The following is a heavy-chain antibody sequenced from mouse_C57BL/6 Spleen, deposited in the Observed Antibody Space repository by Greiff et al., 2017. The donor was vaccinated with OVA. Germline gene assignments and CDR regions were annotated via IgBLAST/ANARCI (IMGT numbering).Heavy chain of an antibody. D-gene: IGHD2-5*01. CDR1: GYAFSSYW. J-gene: IGHJ4*01. Sequence: LVESGAELVKPGASVKISCKASGYAFSSYWMNWVKQRPGKGLEWIGQIYPGDGDTNYNGKFKGKATLTADKSSSTAYMQLSSLTSEDSAVYVCARPYYSNSMRMDYWGQGTSVTVSS. CDR3: ARPYYSNSMRMDY. CDR2: IYPGDGDT. V-gene: IGHV1-80*01.